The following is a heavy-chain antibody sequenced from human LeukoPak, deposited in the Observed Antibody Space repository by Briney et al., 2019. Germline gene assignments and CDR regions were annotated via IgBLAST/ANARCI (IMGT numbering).Heavy chain of an antibody. J-gene: IGHJ4*02. Sequence: PSVKVSCTASVGTFSNYAINGVRQAPGPGLEWVGGIIPIFGTTNYAQKFQGRVTITADEYTSTVYMELNTLKSEATAVYYCARGWDYDSGGRPKAYVYWGQGTMVTVSS. CDR3: ARGWDYDSGGRPKAYVY. CDR1: VGTFSNYA. D-gene: IGHD3-22*01. CDR2: IIPIFGTT. V-gene: IGHV1-69*13.